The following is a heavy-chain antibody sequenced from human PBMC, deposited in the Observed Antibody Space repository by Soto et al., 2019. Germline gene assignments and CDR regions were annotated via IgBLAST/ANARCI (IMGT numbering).Heavy chain of an antibody. J-gene: IGHJ6*02. Sequence: SETLSLTCIVSGDSISTYYWSWIRQPPGKGLEWIGYIHYSGSTNSNPSLKSRVTVSVDTSKNQVSLRLSSVTAADTAVYYCARAFFFCYGSCHPWRVYFWGQGSKVPGSS. CDR1: GDSISTYY. V-gene: IGHV4-59*01. CDR2: IHYSGST. D-gene: IGHD2-15*01. CDR3: ARAFFFCYGSCHPWRVYF.